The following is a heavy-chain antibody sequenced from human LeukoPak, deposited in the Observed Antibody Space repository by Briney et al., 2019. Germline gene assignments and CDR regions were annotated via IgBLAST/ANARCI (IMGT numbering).Heavy chain of an antibody. CDR3: AITPGYCSSTSCYYYYYGMDV. Sequence: ASVTVSCKASGYTFTSYDINWVRQATGQGLEWMGWMNPNSGNTGYAQKFQGRVAMTRNTSISTAYMELSSLRSEDTAVYYCAITPGYCSSTSCYYYYYGMDVWGQGTTVTVSS. D-gene: IGHD2-2*01. V-gene: IGHV1-8*01. J-gene: IGHJ6*02. CDR2: MNPNSGNT. CDR1: GYTFTSYD.